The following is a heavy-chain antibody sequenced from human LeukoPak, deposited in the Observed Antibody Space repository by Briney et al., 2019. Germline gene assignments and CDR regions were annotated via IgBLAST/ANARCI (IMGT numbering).Heavy chain of an antibody. Sequence: PETLSLTCTVSGGSISGNAWSWIRQTPEKGLEWIGYIYKSGSTKYNPSLKSRVTISLDTSKNQFSLKLSSVTAADAAVYYCARAGYSYGTGYYFDYWGQGALVTVSS. CDR1: GGSISGNA. D-gene: IGHD5-18*01. J-gene: IGHJ4*02. CDR2: IYKSGST. V-gene: IGHV4-59*01. CDR3: ARAGYSYGTGYYFDY.